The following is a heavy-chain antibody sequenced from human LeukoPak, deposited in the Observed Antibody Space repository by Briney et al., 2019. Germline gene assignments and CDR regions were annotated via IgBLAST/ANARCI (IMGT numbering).Heavy chain of an antibody. D-gene: IGHD3-3*01. CDR2: INAGNGNT. V-gene: IGHV1-3*01. CDR3: ARGFRSRPLFFGY. Sequence: ASVKVSCKASGYTFTSYAMHWVRQAPGQRLEWMGWINAGNGNTKYSQKFQGRVTMTRNTSISTAYMELSSLRSEDTAVYYCARGFRSRPLFFGYWGQGTLVTVSS. CDR1: GYTFTSYA. J-gene: IGHJ4*02.